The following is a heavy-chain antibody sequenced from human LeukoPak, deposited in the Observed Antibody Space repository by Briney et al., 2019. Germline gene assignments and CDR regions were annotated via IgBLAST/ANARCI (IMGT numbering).Heavy chain of an antibody. CDR2: ITSSGSTK. J-gene: IGHJ6*03. D-gene: IGHD3-16*01. CDR1: GFTLSRYE. V-gene: IGHV3-48*03. Sequence: TGGSLRLSCAASGFTLSRYEMNWVRQAPGKGLEWVSYITSSGSTKYYADSVKGRFTISRDNAKNSLYLQMNSLRAEDTAVYYCARVGPTGELSKYYYYYMDVWGKGTTVTISS. CDR3: ARVGPTGELSKYYYYYMDV.